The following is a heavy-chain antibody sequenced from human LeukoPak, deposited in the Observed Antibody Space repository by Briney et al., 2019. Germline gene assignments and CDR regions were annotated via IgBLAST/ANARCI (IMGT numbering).Heavy chain of an antibody. CDR3: SREIRPAGTDS. Sequence: GGSLRLSCAASGFTFSSYWIHWVRQAPGKGLVWVSRINGDGSGTGHADSVKGRFTISRDNAKNTLYLQMNSLRAEDTAVYYCSREIRPAGTDSWGQGTLVTVSS. V-gene: IGHV3-74*01. CDR2: INGDGSGT. CDR1: GFTFSSYW. J-gene: IGHJ4*02. D-gene: IGHD6-13*01.